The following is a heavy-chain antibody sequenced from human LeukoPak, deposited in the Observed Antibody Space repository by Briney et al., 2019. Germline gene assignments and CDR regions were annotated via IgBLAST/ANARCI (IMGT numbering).Heavy chain of an antibody. J-gene: IGHJ6*02. CDR1: GFTFRDYY. CDR2: ISDNATDI. D-gene: IGHD6-13*01. Sequence: GGSLRLSCAASGFTFRDYYMSWIRQAPGKGLEWLAYISDNATDINYADSVQRRFIISRDNAKRSVYLQMNSLTAEDTAVYYCARSGSSTWVFHQYGLGVWGQGTAVTVSS. CDR3: ARSGSSTWVFHQYGLGV. V-gene: IGHV3-11*01.